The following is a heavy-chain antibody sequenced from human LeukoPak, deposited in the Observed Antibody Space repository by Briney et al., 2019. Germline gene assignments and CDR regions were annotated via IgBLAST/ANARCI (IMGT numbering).Heavy chain of an antibody. V-gene: IGHV4-34*01. J-gene: IGHJ5*02. Sequence: SETLSLTCAVYGGSFSGYYWSWIRQPPGKGLEWIGEINHSGSTNYNPSLKSRVTISVDTSKNQFSLNLNSVTAADTAVYYCARRVLMSSAGVPDTWLDPWGQGTLVTVSS. CDR1: GGSFSGYY. CDR3: ARRVLMSSAGVPDTWLDP. CDR2: INHSGST. D-gene: IGHD3-10*01.